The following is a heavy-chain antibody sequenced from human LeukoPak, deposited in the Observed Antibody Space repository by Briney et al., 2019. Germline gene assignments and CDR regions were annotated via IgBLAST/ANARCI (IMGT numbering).Heavy chain of an antibody. CDR3: ARLDSSGYYVDY. V-gene: IGHV4-59*08. D-gene: IGHD3-22*01. J-gene: IGHJ4*02. Sequence: SETLSLTCTVSGGSISTYSWSWIRQPPGKGLEWIGYIYYSGTPNYNSSLKCRVTISVDTSKNQFSLKLSSVTAADTAVYYCARLDSSGYYVDYWGQGTLVTVSS. CDR1: GGSISTYS. CDR2: IYYSGTP.